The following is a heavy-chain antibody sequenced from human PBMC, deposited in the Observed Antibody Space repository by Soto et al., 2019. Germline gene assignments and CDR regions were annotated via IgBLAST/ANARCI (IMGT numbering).Heavy chain of an antibody. CDR3: AKEADISAYHPDY. V-gene: IGHV3-23*01. J-gene: IGHJ4*02. CDR2: ISGTGGST. Sequence: GGSLRLSCAASGFTFSSYAMSWVRQAPGKGLEWVSVISGTGGSTHYADSVKGRSTISRDNSKNTLYLQVNSLRAEDTAVYYCAKEADISAYHPDYWGQGIQVTVAS. D-gene: IGHD3-22*01. CDR1: GFTFSSYA.